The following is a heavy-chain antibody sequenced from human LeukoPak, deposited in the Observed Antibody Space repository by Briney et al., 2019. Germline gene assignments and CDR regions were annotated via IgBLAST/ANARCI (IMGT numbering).Heavy chain of an antibody. V-gene: IGHV1-69*06. CDR3: APVGYDYSNYELDY. J-gene: IGHJ4*02. CDR2: IIPIFGTA. D-gene: IGHD4-11*01. CDR1: GGTFSSYA. Sequence: EASVKVSCKASGGTFSSYAISWVRQAPGQGLEWMGGIIPIFGTAIYAQKFQGRVTMTEDTSTDTAYMELSSLRSEDTAVYYCAPVGYDYSNYELDYWGQGTLVTVSS.